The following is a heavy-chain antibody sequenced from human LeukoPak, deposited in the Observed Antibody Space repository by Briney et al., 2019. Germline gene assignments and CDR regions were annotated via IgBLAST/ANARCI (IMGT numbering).Heavy chain of an antibody. CDR1: GGSFSGYY. V-gene: IGHV4-34*01. CDR3: ASFCSGGGCSPFDY. J-gene: IGHJ4*02. D-gene: IGHD2-15*01. Sequence: NPSETLSLTCAVYGGSFSGYYWSWIRQPPGKGLEWIGEINHSGSTNYNPSLKSRVTISVDTSKNQFSLKLSSVTAADTAVYYCASFCSGGGCSPFDYWGQGTLVTASS. CDR2: INHSGST.